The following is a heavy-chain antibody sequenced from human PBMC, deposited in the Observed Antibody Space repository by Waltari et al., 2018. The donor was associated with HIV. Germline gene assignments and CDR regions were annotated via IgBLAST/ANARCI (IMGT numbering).Heavy chain of an antibody. CDR3: ARLTHYYDTSGPDYYYYGMDV. V-gene: IGHV1-18*01. CDR1: GNTFTRYG. Sequence: QVQLVQSGAEVKKPGASVKVSCKASGNTFTRYGISWVRQAPGQGLEWMGWSSAYNGHTNYARKLQGRVRMTTGTSTSTAYMELRSLRSDDTAVYYCARLTHYYDTSGPDYYYYGMDVWGQGTTVTVSS. CDR2: SSAYNGHT. J-gene: IGHJ6*02. D-gene: IGHD3-22*01.